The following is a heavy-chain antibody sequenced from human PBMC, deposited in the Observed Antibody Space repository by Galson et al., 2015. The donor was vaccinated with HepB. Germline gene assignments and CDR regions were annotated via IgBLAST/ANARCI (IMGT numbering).Heavy chain of an antibody. V-gene: IGHV3-48*02. CDR3: ARYGQQLAEGP. J-gene: IGHJ5*02. D-gene: IGHD6-13*01. Sequence: SLRLSCAASGFSFSQYYMNWFRQTPGKGLEWVSCIGTADRTTYYADSVKGRFTISRDDAGNSLYLQMNSLRDEDTAVYYCARYGQQLAEGPWGQGTLVTVSS. CDR1: GFSFSQYY. CDR2: IGTADRTT.